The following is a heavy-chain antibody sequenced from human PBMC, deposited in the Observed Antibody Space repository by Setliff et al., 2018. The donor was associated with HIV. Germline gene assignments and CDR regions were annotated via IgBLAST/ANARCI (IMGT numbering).Heavy chain of an antibody. V-gene: IGHV4-34*01. CDR3: ARGGASSKYLDP. J-gene: IGHJ5*02. D-gene: IGHD2-15*01. Sequence: PSETLSLTCAVYGGSFNGYYWTWIRQSPGKGLEWIGEVNHRGTINYNQSLKNRVIISVDTAKNQFSLSLTSVTGADTAVYYCARGGASSKYLDPWGQGTLVTVSS. CDR1: GGSFNGYY. CDR2: VNHRGTI.